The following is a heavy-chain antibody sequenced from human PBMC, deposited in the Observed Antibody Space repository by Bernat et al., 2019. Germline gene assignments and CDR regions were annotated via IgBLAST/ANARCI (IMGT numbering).Heavy chain of an antibody. J-gene: IGHJ6*02. CDR3: AKEGGYSSGWYNSDYYYGMDV. CDR1: VFTFSSYG. V-gene: IGHV3-30*18. CDR2: ISYDGSNK. D-gene: IGHD6-19*01. Sequence: QVQLVESGGGVVQPGRSLRLSCAASVFTFSSYGMHWVRQAPGKGLEWVAVISYDGSNKYYADSGKGRFTISRDNSKNTLYLQMNSLRAEDTAVYYCAKEGGYSSGWYNSDYYYGMDVWGQGTTVTVSS.